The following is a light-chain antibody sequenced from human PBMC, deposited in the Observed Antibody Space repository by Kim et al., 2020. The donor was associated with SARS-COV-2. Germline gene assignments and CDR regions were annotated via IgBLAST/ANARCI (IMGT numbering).Light chain of an antibody. CDR2: GAS. Sequence: SVSTGERATRSCRASQSVSSILAWYQQKPGQAPRLLIYGASTRATGIPARFSGSWSGTEFTLTISSLQSEDFAVYYCQQYNNWLTFGGGTKVDIK. CDR1: QSVSSI. J-gene: IGKJ4*01. CDR3: QQYNNWLT. V-gene: IGKV3-15*01.